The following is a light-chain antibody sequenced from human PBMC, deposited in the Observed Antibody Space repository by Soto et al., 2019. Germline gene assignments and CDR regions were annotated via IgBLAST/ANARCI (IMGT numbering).Light chain of an antibody. J-gene: IGKJ2*01. CDR3: QQYNSQYT. CDR1: QSISSW. Sequence: DIQMTQSPSTLSASVGDRVTMTCRASQSISSWLAWYQQKPGKAPKLLIYKASSLESGVPSRFSGSGSGTEFTLTISSLQPDDFATYYCQQYNSQYTFGQGTKLEIK. V-gene: IGKV1-5*03. CDR2: KAS.